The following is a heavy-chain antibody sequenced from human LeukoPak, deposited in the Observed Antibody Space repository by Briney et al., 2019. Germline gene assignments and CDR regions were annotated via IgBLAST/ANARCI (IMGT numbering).Heavy chain of an antibody. V-gene: IGHV3-74*01. CDR3: AREASQWLGDYYYYYMDV. CDR1: GFTFSSYW. Sequence: PGGSLRLSCAASGFTFSSYWMHWVRHAPGKGLVWVSRINSDGSSTSYADSVKGRFTISRDNAKNTLYLQMNSLRAEDTAVYYCAREASQWLGDYYYYYMDVWGKGTTVTVSS. J-gene: IGHJ6*03. CDR2: INSDGSST. D-gene: IGHD6-19*01.